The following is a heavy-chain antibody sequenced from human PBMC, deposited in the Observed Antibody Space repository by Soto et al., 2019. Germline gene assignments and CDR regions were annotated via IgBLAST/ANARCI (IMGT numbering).Heavy chain of an antibody. D-gene: IGHD2-8*01. J-gene: IGHJ3*02. CDR1: GYTLTELS. CDR2: FDPEDGET. CDR3: ATFRDYCTNGVCYPGAFDI. V-gene: IGHV1-24*01. Sequence: GASVKVSCKVSGYTLTELSMHWVRQAPGKGLEWMGGFDPEDGETIYAQKFQGRVTMTEDTSTDTAYMELSSLRSEDTAVYYCATFRDYCTNGVCYPGAFDIWGQGTMVTVSS.